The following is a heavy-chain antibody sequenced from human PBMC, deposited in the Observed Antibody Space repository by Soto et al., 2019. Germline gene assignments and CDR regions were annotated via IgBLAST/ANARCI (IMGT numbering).Heavy chain of an antibody. J-gene: IGHJ4*02. CDR3: AREGGTATIFDF. CDR1: GGSISNHGYY. Sequence: QVQLQESGPGLVKPSQTLSLTCTVSGGSISNHGYYWSWIRQHPGKGLEWIGYIYYSGSTYYNPSLKSRLTISVDTSKNQFSLKLTSVTAADTAVYYCAREGGTATIFDFWGRGTLVTVSS. CDR2: IYYSGST. V-gene: IGHV4-31*03. D-gene: IGHD5-12*01.